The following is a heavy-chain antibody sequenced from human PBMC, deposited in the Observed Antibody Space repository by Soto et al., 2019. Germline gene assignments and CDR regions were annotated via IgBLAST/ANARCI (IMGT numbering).Heavy chain of an antibody. CDR2: IYSSGNT. D-gene: IGHD3-3*01. V-gene: IGHV4-4*07. CDR1: GGTLSGYY. CDR3: ARGQRFSDWFDP. J-gene: IGHJ5*02. Sequence: XTLSLASSVSGGTLSGYYWTWIRQPAGKGLEWIGRIYSSGNTKYNPSLQSRVTMSLDTSNNQFSLRTPSVPAADKAVYYCARGQRFSDWFDPWGQGTLVTVSS.